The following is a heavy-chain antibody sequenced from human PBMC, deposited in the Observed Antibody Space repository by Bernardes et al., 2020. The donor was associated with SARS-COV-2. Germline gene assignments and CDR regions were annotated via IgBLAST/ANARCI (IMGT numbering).Heavy chain of an antibody. Sequence: SETLSLTCTVSGGSISSYYCSWIRQPPGKGLEWIGYIYYSGSTNYNPSLKSRVTISVDTSKNQFSLKLSSVTAADTAVYYCARETPGIAVAGGYFDYWGQGTLVTVSS. CDR2: IYYSGST. J-gene: IGHJ4*02. CDR3: ARETPGIAVAGGYFDY. CDR1: GGSISSYY. D-gene: IGHD6-19*01. V-gene: IGHV4-59*01.